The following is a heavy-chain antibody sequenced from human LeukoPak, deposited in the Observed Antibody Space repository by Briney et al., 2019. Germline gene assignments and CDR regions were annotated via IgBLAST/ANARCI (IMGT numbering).Heavy chain of an antibody. D-gene: IGHD3-22*01. CDR3: ARDSRYSDTSGYYYSHYYMDV. Sequence: PSETLSLTCAVYGGSFSGYYWSWIRQPPGKGLEWIGEINHSGSTNYNPSLKSRVTMSVDTSKNQFSLKLSSVTAADTAVYYCARDSRYSDTSGYYYSHYYMDVWGKGTTVTVSS. V-gene: IGHV4-34*01. J-gene: IGHJ6*03. CDR1: GGSFSGYY. CDR2: INHSGST.